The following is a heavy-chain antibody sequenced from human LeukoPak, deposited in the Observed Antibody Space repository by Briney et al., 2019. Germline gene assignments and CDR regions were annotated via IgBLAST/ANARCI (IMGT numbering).Heavy chain of an antibody. D-gene: IGHD4-23*01. V-gene: IGHV1-69*13. CDR2: IIPIFGTA. J-gene: IGHJ4*02. Sequence: ASVKVSFKASVGTFSSYAISWVRQAPGQGLEWMGGIIPIFGTANYAQKFQGRVTITADESTSTAYMELSSLRSEDTAVYYCARDYGGNSGGDYWGQGTLVTVSS. CDR1: VGTFSSYA. CDR3: ARDYGGNSGGDY.